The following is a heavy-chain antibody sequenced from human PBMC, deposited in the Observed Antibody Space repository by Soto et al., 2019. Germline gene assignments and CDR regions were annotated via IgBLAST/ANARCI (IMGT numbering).Heavy chain of an antibody. V-gene: IGHV1-2*02. Sequence: ASVNVSCKASGYPLTAKYLHWVRQAPGQGLEWMGWINPSSGGTKEAQKFRGRVTMTRDTSISAAYMELSRLTSDDTAVYYCAKGGSSWTEWFDPWGQGTLVTV. CDR2: INPSSGGT. CDR3: AKGGSSWTEWFDP. J-gene: IGHJ5*02. D-gene: IGHD6-13*01. CDR1: GYPLTAKY.